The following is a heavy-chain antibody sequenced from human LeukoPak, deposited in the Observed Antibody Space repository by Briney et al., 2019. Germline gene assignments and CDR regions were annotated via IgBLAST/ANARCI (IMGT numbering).Heavy chain of an antibody. Sequence: ASVKVSCKVSGYTLTELSMHWVRQAPGQGLEWMGWISAYNGNTNYAQKLQGRVTMTTDTSTSTAYMELRSLRSDDTAVYYCARVKISSGGSGWYLGNEDWGQGTLVTVSS. CDR3: ARVKISSGGSGWYLGNED. CDR2: ISAYNGNT. CDR1: GYTLTELS. D-gene: IGHD6-19*01. V-gene: IGHV1-18*01. J-gene: IGHJ4*02.